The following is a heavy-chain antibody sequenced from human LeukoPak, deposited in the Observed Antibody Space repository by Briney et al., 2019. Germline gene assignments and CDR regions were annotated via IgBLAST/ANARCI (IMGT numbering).Heavy chain of an antibody. CDR2: ISYDRSNK. J-gene: IGHJ4*02. CDR3: AKAAGGAADY. Sequence: GGSLRLSCAASGFTFSSYAMQWVREAPGKGLEWVAVISYDRSNKYYADSVKGRFTISRDNAKTSLYLQMNSLRAEDTALYYCAKAAGGAADYWGQGTLVTVSS. D-gene: IGHD6-13*01. CDR1: GFTFSSYA. V-gene: IGHV3-30-3*01.